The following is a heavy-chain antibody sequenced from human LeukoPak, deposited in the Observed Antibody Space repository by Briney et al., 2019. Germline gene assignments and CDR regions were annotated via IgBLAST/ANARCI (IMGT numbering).Heavy chain of an antibody. D-gene: IGHD2-8*01. Sequence: GGSLRLSCAASGFTLSSYSMNWVRQAPGKGLEWVSSISSSSSYIYYAESVKGRFTISRDNAKNSLYLQMNSLRAEDTAVYYCARDLGYCTNGVCHTRFDYWGQGTLVAVSS. V-gene: IGHV3-21*01. CDR3: ARDLGYCTNGVCHTRFDY. CDR1: GFTLSSYS. J-gene: IGHJ4*02. CDR2: ISSSSSYI.